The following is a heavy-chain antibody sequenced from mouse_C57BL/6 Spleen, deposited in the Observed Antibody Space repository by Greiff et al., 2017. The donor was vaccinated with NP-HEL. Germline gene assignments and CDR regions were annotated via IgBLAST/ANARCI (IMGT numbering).Heavy chain of an antibody. Sequence: VQLQQPGAELVKPGASVKLSCKASGYTFTSYWMHWVKQRPGRGLEWIGRIDPNSGGTKYNEKFKSKATLTVDKTTSTANMQLSSRTSEDSAVYYCARNDYDYDEEAWFAYWGQGTLVTVSA. D-gene: IGHD2-4*01. V-gene: IGHV1-72*01. CDR3: ARNDYDYDEEAWFAY. J-gene: IGHJ3*01. CDR1: GYTFTSYW. CDR2: IDPNSGGT.